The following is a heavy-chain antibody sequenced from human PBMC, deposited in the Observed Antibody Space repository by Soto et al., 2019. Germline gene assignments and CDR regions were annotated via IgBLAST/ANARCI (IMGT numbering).Heavy chain of an antibody. Sequence: SGPTLVNPTQTLTLTCTFSGFSLSTSGVGVGWIRQPPGKALEWLALIYWDDDKRYSPSLKSSLTITKDTSNNQVVLTMTKMDPVDTATYYCVRAPDTYSFDYWGKGTLVTVPQ. V-gene: IGHV2-5*02. CDR2: IYWDDDK. CDR1: GFSLSTSGVG. CDR3: VRAPDTYSFDY. J-gene: IGHJ4*02.